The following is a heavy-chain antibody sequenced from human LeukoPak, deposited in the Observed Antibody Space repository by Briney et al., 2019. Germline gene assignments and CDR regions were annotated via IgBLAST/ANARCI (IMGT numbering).Heavy chain of an antibody. CDR1: GFTFSSYA. J-gene: IGHJ4*02. Sequence: GRSLRLSCAASGFTFSSYAMHWVRQAPGKGLEWVAVISYDGSNKYYADSVKGRFTISRDNSKKTLYLQMNSLRAEDTAVYYCARAARLMVVAAIGYWGQGTLVTVSS. CDR2: ISYDGSNK. V-gene: IGHV3-30-3*01. D-gene: IGHD2-15*01. CDR3: ARAARLMVVAAIGY.